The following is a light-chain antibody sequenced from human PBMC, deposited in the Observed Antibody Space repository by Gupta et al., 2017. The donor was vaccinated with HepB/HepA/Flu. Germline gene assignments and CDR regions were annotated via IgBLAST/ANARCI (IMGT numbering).Light chain of an antibody. CDR1: QSISTY. CDR2: NAF. Sequence: EIVLTQSPATLSLSPGERATLSCRASQSISTYLAWYQQKPGQAPRLLIYNAFNRAIGIPPRFSGSGSGTDFTLTISRLEPEDFAVYYCQQHCNSPSNFGHGTNVDSK. J-gene: IGKJ3*01. CDR3: QQHCNSPSN. V-gene: IGKV3-11*01.